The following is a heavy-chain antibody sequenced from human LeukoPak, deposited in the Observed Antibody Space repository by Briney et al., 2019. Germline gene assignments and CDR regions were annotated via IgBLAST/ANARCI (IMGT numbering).Heavy chain of an antibody. J-gene: IGHJ6*02. V-gene: IGHV3-53*01. CDR1: GFTVSSNY. Sequence: GGSLRLSCAASGFTVSSNYMSWVRQAPGKGLEWVSVIYSGGSTYYADSVKGRFTISRDNSKNTLYLQMNSLRAEDTAVYYCARDSPPGEAYCGGDCYYYYYGMDVWGQGTTVTVSS. CDR3: ARDSPPGEAYCGGDCYYYYYGMDV. D-gene: IGHD2-21*02. CDR2: IYSGGST.